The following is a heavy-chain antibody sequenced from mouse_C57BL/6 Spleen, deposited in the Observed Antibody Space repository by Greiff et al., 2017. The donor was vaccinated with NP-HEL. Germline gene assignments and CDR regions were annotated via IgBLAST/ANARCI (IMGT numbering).Heavy chain of an antibody. CDR2: IRNKANGYTT. CDR3: ARSHYYGSSFWYFDV. CDR1: GFTFTDYY. Sequence: EVKVEESGGGLVQPGGSLSLSCAASGFTFTDYYMSWVRQPPGKALEWLGFIRNKANGYTTEYSASVKGRFTISRDNSQSILYLQMNALRAEDSATYYCARSHYYGSSFWYFDVWGTGTTVTVSS. J-gene: IGHJ1*03. V-gene: IGHV7-3*01. D-gene: IGHD1-1*01.